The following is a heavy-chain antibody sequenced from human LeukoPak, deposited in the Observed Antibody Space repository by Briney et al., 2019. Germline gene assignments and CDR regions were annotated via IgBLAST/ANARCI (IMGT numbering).Heavy chain of an antibody. V-gene: IGHV4-34*01. CDR1: GGSFSGYY. Sequence: SETLSLTCAVYGGSFSGYYWSWIRQPPGKGLEWIGEINHSGSTNYNPSLKSRVTISVDTSKNQFSLKQSSVTAADTAVYYCARGRPAANYYYYMDVWGKGTTVTVSS. CDR2: INHSGST. D-gene: IGHD2-2*01. J-gene: IGHJ6*03. CDR3: ARGRPAANYYYYMDV.